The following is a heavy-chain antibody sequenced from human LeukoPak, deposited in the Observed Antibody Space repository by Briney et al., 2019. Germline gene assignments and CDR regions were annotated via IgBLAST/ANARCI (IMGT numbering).Heavy chain of an antibody. D-gene: IGHD6-13*01. CDR1: GYTFTGYY. J-gene: IGHJ4*02. CDR2: INPNSGGT. CDR3: ARAAAAGTFLDY. V-gene: IGHV1-2*02. Sequence: ASVKVSCKASGYTFTGYYMHWVRQAPGQGLEWMGWINPNSGGTNYAQKFQGRVTMTRYTSISTAYMELSRLRSDDTAVYYCARAAAAGTFLDYWGQGTLVTVSS.